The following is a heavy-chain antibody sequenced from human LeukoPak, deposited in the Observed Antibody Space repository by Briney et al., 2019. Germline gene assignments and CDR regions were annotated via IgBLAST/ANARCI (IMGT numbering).Heavy chain of an antibody. CDR1: GYTFTDYF. CDR3: ARDVTGDMHYYYMDV. V-gene: IGHV1-2*02. CDR2: INPNSGGT. Sequence: ASVKVSCKASGYTFTDYFMHWVRQAPGQGLEWMGWINPNSGGTNYAQNFQGRVTMTRDTSITTAYMELSRLRSDDTAVYYCARDVTGDMHYYYMDVWGKGTTVTVSS. D-gene: IGHD7-27*01. J-gene: IGHJ6*03.